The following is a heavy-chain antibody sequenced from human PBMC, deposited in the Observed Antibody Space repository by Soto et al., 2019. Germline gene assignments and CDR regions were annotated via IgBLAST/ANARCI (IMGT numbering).Heavy chain of an antibody. Sequence: EVPLLESGGGLVQPGGSLRLSCTASGFTFSSYAMSWVRQAPGKGLEWVSAISGSGRNTYYADSVKGRFTTSSDNSNNPLYLHMNSLRAEDTAVYYCAKSLPSRPFDYWGQGALVTVSS. CDR1: GFTFSSYA. V-gene: IGHV3-23*01. CDR3: AKSLPSRPFDY. J-gene: IGHJ4*02. CDR2: ISGSGRNT. D-gene: IGHD2-2*01.